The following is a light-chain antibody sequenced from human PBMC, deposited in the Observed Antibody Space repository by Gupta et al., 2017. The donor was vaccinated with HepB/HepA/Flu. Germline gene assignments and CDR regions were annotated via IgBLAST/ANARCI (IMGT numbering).Light chain of an antibody. CDR3: RQALQTPLT. Sequence: IVMTQSPLSLPVPTGEPASISCRSSQSLLHSNGYNSLDWYLQKPGQSPQLLIYLGSNRASGVPDRFSGSGSGTDFTLKISRVEAEDVGVYYCRQALQTPLTFGGGTKVEIK. CDR1: QSLLHSNGYNS. J-gene: IGKJ4*01. CDR2: LGS. V-gene: IGKV2-28*01.